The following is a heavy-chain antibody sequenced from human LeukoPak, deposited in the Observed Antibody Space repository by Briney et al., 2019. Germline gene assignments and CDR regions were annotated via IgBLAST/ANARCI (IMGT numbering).Heavy chain of an antibody. J-gene: IGHJ5*02. CDR1: GGSISSSGYY. CDR3: ARHEYSGSYYGLSWFDP. V-gene: IGHV4-39*01. Sequence: SETLSLTCTVSGGSISSSGYYWGWIRQPPGKGLEWTASIYYSGSTYYNPSLKSRVTISVDTSKNQLSLELSSLTAADTAVYYCARHEYSGSYYGLSWFDPWGQGTLVTVSS. D-gene: IGHD1-26*01. CDR2: IYYSGST.